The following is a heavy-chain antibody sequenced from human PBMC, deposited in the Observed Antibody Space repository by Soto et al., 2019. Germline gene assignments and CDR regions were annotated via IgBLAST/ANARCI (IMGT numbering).Heavy chain of an antibody. V-gene: IGHV1-69*06. CDR3: ARDTQQDSNGYYLEWFDP. Sequence: ASVKVSCKASGGTFSSYAISWVRQAPGQGLEWMGGIIPIFGTANYAQKFQGRVTITADKSASTAYMELSSLRSEDTAVYYCARDTQQDSNGYYLEWFDPWGQGTLVTVSS. D-gene: IGHD3-22*01. CDR2: IIPIFGTA. CDR1: GGTFSSYA. J-gene: IGHJ5*02.